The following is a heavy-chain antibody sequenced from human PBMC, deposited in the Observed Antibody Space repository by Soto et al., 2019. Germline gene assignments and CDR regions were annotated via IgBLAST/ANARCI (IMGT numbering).Heavy chain of an antibody. CDR1: GGTFSSYT. V-gene: IGHV1-69*02. J-gene: IGHJ6*03. CDR3: PSEDSVVVPAADYYYMDV. D-gene: IGHD2-2*01. Sequence: QVQLVQSGAEVKKPGSSGKVSCKASGGTFSSYTISWVRKAPGQGLEWMGRIISILGIANYAQKFQGRVMITADKSTSTAYMELSSLRSEDTSVYYCPSEDSVVVPAADYYYMDVWGKGTTVTVSS. CDR2: IISILGIA.